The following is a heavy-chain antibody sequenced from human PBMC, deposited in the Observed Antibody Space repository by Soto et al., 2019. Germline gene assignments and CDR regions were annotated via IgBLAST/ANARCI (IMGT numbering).Heavy chain of an antibody. CDR2: IWYDGSLQ. D-gene: IGHD2-21*01. Sequence: GGSLRLSCAASGLTFSEYGMHWVRQAPGKGLEWAALIWYDGSLQYYADSVKGRFTISRDNSKSTLYLEMNSLRAEDTAVYCCAAGNSDLWYYFDQWGQGTPVTVSS. J-gene: IGHJ4*02. CDR1: GLTFSEYG. CDR3: AAGNSDLWYYFDQ. V-gene: IGHV3-30*02.